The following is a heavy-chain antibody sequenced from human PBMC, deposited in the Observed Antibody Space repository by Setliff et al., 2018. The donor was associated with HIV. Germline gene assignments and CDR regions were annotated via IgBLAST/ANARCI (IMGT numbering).Heavy chain of an antibody. CDR3: ARATRTIFGVVYFDY. J-gene: IGHJ4*02. D-gene: IGHD3-3*01. CDR1: GGSISTYY. Sequence: PSETLSLTCTVSGGSISTYYWSWIRQPPGKGLEWIGSIYFTGSSDNNPSLKSRVTLSVDTSKHQFSLKLSSVTAADTAVYYCARATRTIFGVVYFDYWGQGTLVTVSS. CDR2: IYFTGSS. V-gene: IGHV4-59*08.